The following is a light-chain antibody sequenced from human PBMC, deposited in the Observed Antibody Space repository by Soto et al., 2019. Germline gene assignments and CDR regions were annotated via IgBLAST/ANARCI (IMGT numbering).Light chain of an antibody. V-gene: IGKV3-20*01. CDR1: QSVSNNY. CDR2: GAS. J-gene: IGKJ1*01. CDR3: QQYGSSGT. Sequence: EIVFTQSPGTLSLSPGERATLSCRTSQSVSNNYLAWCQQKPGQAPRLLIYGASSRATGIPDRFSASWSGTDFTLTISRLEPEDSAVYYCQQYGSSGTFGQGTKVDNK.